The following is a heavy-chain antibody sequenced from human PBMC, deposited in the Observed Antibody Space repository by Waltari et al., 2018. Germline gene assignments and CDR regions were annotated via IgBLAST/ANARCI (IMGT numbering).Heavy chain of an antibody. CDR3: ATAPDAFQIIN. V-gene: IGHV1-2*02. Sequence: QVQLVQSGAEVKKPGASVKVSCKTSGYTFTGYYMYWVRQAPGQGLEWMGWINLYSGGTAYAQKFQGRVTLTRDTSISTAYMELNRLISDDSAMYYCATAPDAFQIINWGQGTLVTVSS. CDR1: GYTFTGYY. D-gene: IGHD2-2*01. J-gene: IGHJ4*02. CDR2: INLYSGGT.